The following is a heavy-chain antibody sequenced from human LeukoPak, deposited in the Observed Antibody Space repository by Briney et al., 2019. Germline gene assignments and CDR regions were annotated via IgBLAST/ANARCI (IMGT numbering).Heavy chain of an antibody. CDR3: AGKYGGIDY. Sequence: PSETLSHTCAVYGGSFSGYYWSWIRQPPGKGLEWIGEINHSGSTNYNPSLKSRVTISVDTSKNQFSLKLSSVTAADTAVYYCAGKYGGIDYWGQGTLVTVSS. V-gene: IGHV4-34*01. CDR2: INHSGST. D-gene: IGHD1-26*01. CDR1: GGSFSGYY. J-gene: IGHJ4*02.